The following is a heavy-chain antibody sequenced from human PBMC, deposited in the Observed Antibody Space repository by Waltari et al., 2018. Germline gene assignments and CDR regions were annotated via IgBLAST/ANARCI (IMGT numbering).Heavy chain of an antibody. CDR3: ATARDEQTAMVYFDH. CDR2: SYSPGRT. V-gene: IGHV3-66*02. D-gene: IGHD5-18*01. J-gene: IGHJ4*02. Sequence: EVQLVESGGGFVHPGGALRLSCAASGFAVRRNHMAWVRQAPGEGLGWVSISYSPGRTYYEDSVMGRFTISRDISKNTLHLQMNRLTTEDTATYYCATARDEQTAMVYFDHWGEGSLVSVSS. CDR1: GFAVRRNH.